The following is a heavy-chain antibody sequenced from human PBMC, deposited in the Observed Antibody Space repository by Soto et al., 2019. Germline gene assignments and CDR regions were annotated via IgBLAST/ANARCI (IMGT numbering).Heavy chain of an antibody. CDR2: IYSGGST. V-gene: IGHV3-53*01. CDR3: ARASIAAAGYYFDY. CDR1: GFTVSTNY. D-gene: IGHD6-13*01. J-gene: IGHJ4*02. Sequence: EVQLVESGGGLIQPGGSLRLSCAASGFTVSTNYMSWVRQAPGKGLEWVSVIYSGGSTYYADSVKGRLTISRDNSKNTLYLQMNSLRAEDTAVYYCARASIAAAGYYFDYWGQGTLVTVSS.